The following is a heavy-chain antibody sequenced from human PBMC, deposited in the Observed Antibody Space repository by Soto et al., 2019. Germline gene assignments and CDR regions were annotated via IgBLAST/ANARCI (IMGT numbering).Heavy chain of an antibody. CDR1: GFTFTNYE. D-gene: IGHD5-12*01. CDR3: ARDPEKYSGSDLGIDD. J-gene: IGHJ4*02. CDR2: ISSSGKTI. Sequence: GGSLRLSCAASGFTFTNYEMNWVRQAPGKGLEWISYISSSGKTISYADSVKGRFTISRDNAKNSLYLQMNSLRAEDTAVYYCARDPEKYSGSDLGIDDWGQGTLVTAPQ. V-gene: IGHV3-48*03.